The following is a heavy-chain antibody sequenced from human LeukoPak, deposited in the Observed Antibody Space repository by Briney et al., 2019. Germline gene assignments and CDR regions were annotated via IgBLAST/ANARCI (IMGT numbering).Heavy chain of an antibody. CDR2: IYHTGAI. J-gene: IGHJ4*02. D-gene: IGHD2-8*02. CDR1: GGSITHFF. CDR3: ARVSCTGGTCHLDS. Sequence: SETLSLTCTVSGGSITHFFWSFIRQPPTKGLEYIGYIYHTGAIDYNPSLKSLLTMSADKSTNQFSLNLRSVTAADTAVYYCARVSCTGGTCHLDSWGQGILVTVSS. V-gene: IGHV4-59*01.